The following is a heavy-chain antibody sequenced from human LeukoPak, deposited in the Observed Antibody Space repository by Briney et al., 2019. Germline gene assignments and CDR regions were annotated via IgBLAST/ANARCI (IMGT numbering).Heavy chain of an antibody. CDR3: ARDESPRYYDKSPGFDY. V-gene: IGHV1-18*01. J-gene: IGHJ4*02. CDR1: GGTFSSYA. D-gene: IGHD3-22*01. Sequence: GSSVKVSCKASGGTFSSYAISWVRQAPGQGLEWMGWISAYNGNTNYAQKLQGRVTMTTDTSTSTAYMELRSLRSDDTAVYYCARDESPRYYDKSPGFDYWGQGTLVTVSS. CDR2: ISAYNGNT.